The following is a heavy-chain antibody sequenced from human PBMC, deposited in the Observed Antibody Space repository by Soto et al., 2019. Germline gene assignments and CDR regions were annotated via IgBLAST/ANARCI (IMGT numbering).Heavy chain of an antibody. D-gene: IGHD3-22*01. V-gene: IGHV1-69*02. J-gene: IGHJ4*02. CDR3: ASSNGSRNRALDY. Sequence: QVQLVQSGAEVKRPGSSVKVSCKASGDTFNFYSINWVRQAPGLGLEWMGRVNPIVSMSNYAQKFQGRVTMTEEKSTSTAYMELSSLTSEDTAIYYCASSNGSRNRALDYWGQGALVTVSS. CDR2: VNPIVSMS. CDR1: GDTFNFYS.